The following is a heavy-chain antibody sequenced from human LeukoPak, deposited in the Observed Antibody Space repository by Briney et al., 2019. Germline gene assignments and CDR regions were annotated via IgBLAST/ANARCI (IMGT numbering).Heavy chain of an antibody. V-gene: IGHV4-59*01. J-gene: IGHJ6*03. CDR1: GFTFSNAW. CDR2: IYYSGST. CDR3: ARSSEGRYYYDSSGFSYYYYYMDV. Sequence: PGGSLRLSCAASGFTFSNAWMSWIRQPPGKGLEWIGYIYYSGSTYYNPSLRSRVTISVDTSKNQFSLKLSSVTAADTAVYYCARSSEGRYYYDSSGFSYYYYYMDVWGKGTTVTISS. D-gene: IGHD3-22*01.